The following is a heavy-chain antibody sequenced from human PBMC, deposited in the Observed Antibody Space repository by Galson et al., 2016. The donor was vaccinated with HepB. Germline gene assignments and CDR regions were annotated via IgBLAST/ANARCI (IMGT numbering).Heavy chain of an antibody. CDR1: GFSFSDYA. CDR2: LSGRGGTK. Sequence: SLRLSCAASGFSFSDYAMSWVRQAPGKGLEWVSALSGRGGTKFYADSVKGRFTISRDNSNNTLYLQMSSLRAEDTAVYYCAKRFTSSIAVAGDLDYWGQGTLVTVSS. CDR3: AKRFTSSIAVAGDLDY. V-gene: IGHV3-23*01. J-gene: IGHJ4*02. D-gene: IGHD6-19*01.